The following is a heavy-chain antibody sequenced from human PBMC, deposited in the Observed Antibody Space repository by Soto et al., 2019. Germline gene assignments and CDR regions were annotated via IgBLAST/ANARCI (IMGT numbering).Heavy chain of an antibody. CDR3: ATDSAFGFDI. V-gene: IGHV3-48*02. Sequence: GGSLRLSCAASGFAFSTYPMNWVRQAPGKGLEWISNIRDSGSAMSYADSVKDRFTVSRDNAKNLLYLQMNSLRDDDTAVYYCATDSAFGFDIWGRGTMVTVSS. J-gene: IGHJ3*02. CDR1: GFAFSTYP. D-gene: IGHD3-3*02. CDR2: IRDSGSAM.